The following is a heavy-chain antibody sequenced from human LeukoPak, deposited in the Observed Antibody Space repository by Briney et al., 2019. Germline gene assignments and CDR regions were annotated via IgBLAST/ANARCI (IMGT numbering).Heavy chain of an antibody. Sequence: GGSLRLSCAPSGFTVSSNYMSWVRQAPGKGLEWVSVIYSGGFTYYADSVKGRFTTSRDNSKNTLFLQMNSLRAEDTAVYYCARDRPGDAFDIWGQGTMVTVSS. V-gene: IGHV3-66*01. CDR2: IYSGGFT. CDR1: GFTVSSNY. J-gene: IGHJ3*02. CDR3: ARDRPGDAFDI.